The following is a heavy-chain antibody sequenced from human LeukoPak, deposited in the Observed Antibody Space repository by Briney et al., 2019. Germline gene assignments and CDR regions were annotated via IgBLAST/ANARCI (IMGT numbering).Heavy chain of an antibody. V-gene: IGHV4-59*01. CDR2: IYYSGST. Sequence: SESLSLTCTVSGGSISSYYWSWIRQPPGKGLEWIGYIYYSGSTNYNPSLKSRVTISVDTSKNQFSLKLSSVTAADTAMYYCARRPIDYGGEAFDIWGQGTMVTVSS. J-gene: IGHJ3*02. CDR3: ARRPIDYGGEAFDI. D-gene: IGHD4-23*01. CDR1: GGSISSYY.